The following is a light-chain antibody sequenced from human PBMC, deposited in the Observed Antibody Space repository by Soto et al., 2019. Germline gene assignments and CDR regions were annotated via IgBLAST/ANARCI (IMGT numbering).Light chain of an antibody. V-gene: IGLV1-40*01. CDR1: SSNIGAGYD. CDR3: QSFDRSLTAWV. Sequence: QSVLTQPPSVSGAPGQRVTISCTGSSSNIGAGYDVHWYQQLPGTAPTLLISGNTDRPSGVPDRFSGSKSGTSASLPITGLQTEDEADYYCQSFDRSLTAWVFGGGTKVTVL. J-gene: IGLJ3*02. CDR2: GNT.